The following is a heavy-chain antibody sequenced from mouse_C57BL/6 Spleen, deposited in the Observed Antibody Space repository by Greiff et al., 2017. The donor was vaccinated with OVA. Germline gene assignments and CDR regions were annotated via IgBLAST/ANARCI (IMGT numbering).Heavy chain of an antibody. CDR3: ARWDYGNYDYAMDY. D-gene: IGHD2-1*01. J-gene: IGHJ4*01. CDR2: IDPSDSYT. CDR1: GYTFTSYW. V-gene: IGHV1-50*01. Sequence: QVQLQQPGAELVKPGASVKLSCKASGYTFTSYWMQWVKQRPGQGLEWIGEIDPSDSYTNYNQKFKGKATLTVDTSSSTAYMQLSSLTSEDSAVYYCARWDYGNYDYAMDYWGQGTSVTVSS.